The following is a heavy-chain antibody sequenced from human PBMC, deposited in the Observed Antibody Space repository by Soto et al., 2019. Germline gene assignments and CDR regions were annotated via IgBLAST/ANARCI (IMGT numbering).Heavy chain of an antibody. CDR3: ARGESDSSGYPDY. CDR1: GFTFSSYW. D-gene: IGHD3-22*01. CDR2: INSDGSST. Sequence: GGSLRLSCAASGFTFSSYWMHWVRQAPGKGLVWVSRINSDGSSTSYADSVKGRFTISRDNAKNTLYLQMNSLRAEDTAVYYCARGESDSSGYPDYWGQGTLVTVSS. J-gene: IGHJ4*02. V-gene: IGHV3-74*01.